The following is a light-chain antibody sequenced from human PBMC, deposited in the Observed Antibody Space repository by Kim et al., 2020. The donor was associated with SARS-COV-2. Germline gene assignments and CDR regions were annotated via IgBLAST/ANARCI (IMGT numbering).Light chain of an antibody. V-gene: IGLV1-47*01. CDR1: SSNIERNY. Sequence: QSVLIQPPSASGTPGQRVTISCSGSSSNIERNYVYWYQQVPGTAPKVLIYRNNERPSGVPGRFTAAKSGTSASLAISGLRSEDEADYYCAAWDDSLSGRVFGGGTKLTVL. J-gene: IGLJ3*02. CDR3: AAWDDSLSGRV. CDR2: RNN.